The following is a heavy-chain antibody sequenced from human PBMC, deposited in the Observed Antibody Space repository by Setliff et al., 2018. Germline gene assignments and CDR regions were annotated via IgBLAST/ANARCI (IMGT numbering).Heavy chain of an antibody. D-gene: IGHD3-16*01. CDR3: VRVGGDWVEYYYYYMDV. Sequence: GGSLRLSCAASGFSFTDSAMSWVRQAPGKGLEWVSVISASGGSTYYADSVKGRFTISRDNSKNTLFLQMNSLRAEDTAVYYCVRVGGDWVEYYYYYMDVWGKGTTVTVSS. V-gene: IGHV3-23*01. CDR2: ISASGGST. CDR1: GFSFTDSA. J-gene: IGHJ6*03.